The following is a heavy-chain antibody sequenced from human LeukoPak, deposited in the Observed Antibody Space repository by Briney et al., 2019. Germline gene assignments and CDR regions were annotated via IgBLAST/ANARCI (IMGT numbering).Heavy chain of an antibody. V-gene: IGHV3-74*01. J-gene: IGHJ4*02. CDR2: VNREGTTS. D-gene: IGHD3-9*01. CDR1: GFTFSTYW. CDR3: VRDVDWILFDY. Sequence: PGGSLRLSCAASGFTFSTYWMHWVRQVPGKGLVWVSRVNREGTTSAYADSVKGRFTISRDNDKNTLYLQMNSLRVEDTAVYYCVRDVDWILFDYWGQGTLVTVSS.